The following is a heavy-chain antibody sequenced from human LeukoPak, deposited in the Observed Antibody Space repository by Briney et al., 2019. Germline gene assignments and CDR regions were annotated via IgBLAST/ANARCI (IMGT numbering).Heavy chain of an antibody. CDR3: ARVTMVRGVIIDWFDP. CDR2: ISSSSSYI. D-gene: IGHD3-10*01. J-gene: IGHJ5*02. CDR1: GFTFSSYS. V-gene: IGHV3-21*01. Sequence: GGSLRLSCAASGFTFSSYSMNWVRQAPGKGLEWVSSISSSSSYIYYADLVKGRFTISRDNAKNSLYLQMNSPRAEDTAVYYCARVTMVRGVIIDWFDPWGQGTLVTVSS.